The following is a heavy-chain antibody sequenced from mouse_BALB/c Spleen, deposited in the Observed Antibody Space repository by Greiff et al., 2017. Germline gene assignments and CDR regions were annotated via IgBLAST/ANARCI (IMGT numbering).Heavy chain of an antibody. CDR3: AGNYDY. Sequence: QVHVKQSGPELVKPGASVKISCKASGYAFSSSWMNWVKQRPGQGLEWIGRIYPGDGDTNYNGKFKGKATLTADKSSSTAYMQLSSLTSVDSAVYFCAGNYDYWGQGTTLTVSS. CDR2: IYPGDGDT. V-gene: IGHV1-82*01. CDR1: GYAFSSSW. D-gene: IGHD2-1*01. J-gene: IGHJ2*01.